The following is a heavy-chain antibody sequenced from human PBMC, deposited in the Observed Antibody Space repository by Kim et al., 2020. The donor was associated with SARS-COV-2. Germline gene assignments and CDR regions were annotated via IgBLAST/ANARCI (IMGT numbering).Heavy chain of an antibody. CDR3: AKDQSKPYGDYGSTELPIDY. J-gene: IGHJ4*02. CDR1: GFTFSSYV. Sequence: GGSLRLSCAASGFTFSSYVMSWVRQAPGKGLEWVSSISGSGGSTYYADSVKGRFTISRDNSKNTLYLQMNSLRAEDTAVYYCAKDQSKPYGDYGSTELPIDYWGQGTLVTVSS. V-gene: IGHV3-23*01. D-gene: IGHD4-17*01. CDR2: ISGSGGST.